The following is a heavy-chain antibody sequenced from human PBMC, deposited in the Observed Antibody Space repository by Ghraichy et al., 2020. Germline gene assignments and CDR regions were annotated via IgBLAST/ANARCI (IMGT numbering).Heavy chain of an antibody. J-gene: IGHJ4*02. CDR2: TYYRSKWYN. CDR1: GDSVSGNSAA. Sequence: SQTLSLTCVISGDSVSGNSAAWNWIRQSPSRGLEWLGRTYYRSKWYNQYAVSLKSRITISADTSTNHVSLQLNSVTPEDAAVYFCARWVHDAGYFDSWGQGTLVTVSS. D-gene: IGHD1-1*01. V-gene: IGHV6-1*01. CDR3: ARWVHDAGYFDS.